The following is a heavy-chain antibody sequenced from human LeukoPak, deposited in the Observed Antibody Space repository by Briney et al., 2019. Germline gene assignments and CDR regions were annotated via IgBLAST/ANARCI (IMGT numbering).Heavy chain of an antibody. V-gene: IGHV3-49*04. J-gene: IGHJ4*02. CDR2: IRSKAYGGTT. D-gene: IGHD3-10*01. CDR1: GFTFSNYW. Sequence: PGGSLRLSCAASGFTFSNYWMSWVRQAPGKGLEWVGFIRSKAYGGTTEYAASVKGRFTISRDDSKSIAYLQMNSLKTEDTAVYYCTRRSLLWFGESPLDYWGQGTLVTVSS. CDR3: TRRSLLWFGESPLDY.